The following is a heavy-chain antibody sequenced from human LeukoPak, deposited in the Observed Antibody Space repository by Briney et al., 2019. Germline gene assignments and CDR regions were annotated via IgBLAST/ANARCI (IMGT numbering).Heavy chain of an antibody. CDR1: GGSFSGYY. D-gene: IGHD3-9*01. V-gene: IGHV4-34*01. CDR3: ASSDDILTGYYKGLDN. J-gene: IGHJ4*02. CDR2: INHSGST. Sequence: PSETLSLTCAVYGGSFSGYYWSRIRQPPGKGLEWIGEINHSGSTNYNPSLKSRVTISADTSKNQFSLKLSSVTAADTAVYYCASSDDILTGYYKGLDNWGQGTLVTVSS.